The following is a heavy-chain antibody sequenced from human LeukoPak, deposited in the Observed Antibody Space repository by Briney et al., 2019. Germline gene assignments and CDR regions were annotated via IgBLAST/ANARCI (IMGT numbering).Heavy chain of an antibody. Sequence: PSETLSLTCSVSGGSINSYHWNWIRQPPGKGLEWIGYIYYSGSTNYNPSLKSRVTISVDTSKNQFSLKLSSVTAADTAVYYCARGSTRGENWFDPWGQGSLVTVSS. J-gene: IGHJ5*02. D-gene: IGHD2/OR15-2a*01. V-gene: IGHV4-59*01. CDR1: GGSINSYH. CDR3: ARGSTRGENWFDP. CDR2: IYYSGST.